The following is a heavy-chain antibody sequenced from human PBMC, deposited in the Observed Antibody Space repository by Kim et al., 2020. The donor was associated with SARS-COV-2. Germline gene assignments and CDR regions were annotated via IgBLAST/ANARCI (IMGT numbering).Heavy chain of an antibody. CDR2: EK. J-gene: IGHJ5*02. V-gene: IGHV3-7*03. D-gene: IGHD3-10*01. CDR3: ARDYYGPFDP. Sequence: EKYYVDSVKGRFTISRDNAKNALYLQMNSLRVEDTAVYYCARDYYGPFDPWGQGTLVTVSS.